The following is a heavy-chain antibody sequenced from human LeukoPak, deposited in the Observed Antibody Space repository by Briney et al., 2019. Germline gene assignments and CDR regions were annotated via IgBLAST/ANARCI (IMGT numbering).Heavy chain of an antibody. CDR2: IYYSGST. J-gene: IGHJ6*03. CDR1: GGSFSSYY. Sequence: PSETLSLTCAVYGGSFSSYYWGWIRQPPGKGLEWIGSIYYSGSTYYNPSLKSRVTISVDTSKNQFSLKLSSVTAADTAVYYCQYSGYSSSWHYYYYYYMDVWGKGTTVTISS. CDR3: QYSGYSSSWHYYYYYYMDV. V-gene: IGHV4-39*01. D-gene: IGHD6-13*01.